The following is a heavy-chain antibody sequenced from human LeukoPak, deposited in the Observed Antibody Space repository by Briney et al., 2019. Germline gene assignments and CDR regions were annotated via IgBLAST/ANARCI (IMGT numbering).Heavy chain of an antibody. V-gene: IGHV1-24*01. D-gene: IGHD6-19*01. CDR1: GYTLTELS. CDR3: ATDGYSSGWYPLVRPVGAFDI. J-gene: IGHJ3*02. CDR2: FDPEDGET. Sequence: ASVKVSCKVSGYTLTELSMHWVRQAPGKGLEWMGGFDPEDGETIYAQKFQGRVTMTEDTSTDTAYMELSSLRSEDTAVYYCATDGYSSGWYPLVRPVGAFDIWGQGTMVTVSS.